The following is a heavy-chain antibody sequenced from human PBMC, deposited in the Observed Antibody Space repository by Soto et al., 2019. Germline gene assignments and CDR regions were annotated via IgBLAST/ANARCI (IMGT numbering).Heavy chain of an antibody. D-gene: IGHD1-26*01. V-gene: IGHV3-30-3*01. J-gene: IGHJ4*02. CDR2: ISYDGSNK. CDR1: GVTFSSYA. Sequence: PGGSLRLSCAASGVTFSSYAMHWVRQAPGKGLEWVAVISYDGSNKYYADSVKGRFTISRDNSKNTLYLQMNSLRAEDTAVYYCARDPSIVGASPFDYWGQGTLVTVSS. CDR3: ARDPSIVGASPFDY.